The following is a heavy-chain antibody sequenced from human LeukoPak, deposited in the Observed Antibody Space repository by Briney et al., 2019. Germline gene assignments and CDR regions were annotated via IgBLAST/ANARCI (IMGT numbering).Heavy chain of an antibody. Sequence: ASVKVSCKASGGTFSSYAISWVRQAPGQGLEWMGWISAYNGNTNYAQKLQGRVTMTTDTSTSTAYMELRSLRSDDTAVYYCARDRTMAHCSSTSCPFDYWGQGTLVTVSS. CDR1: GGTFSSYA. CDR2: ISAYNGNT. J-gene: IGHJ4*02. V-gene: IGHV1-18*01. CDR3: ARDRTMAHCSSTSCPFDY. D-gene: IGHD2-2*01.